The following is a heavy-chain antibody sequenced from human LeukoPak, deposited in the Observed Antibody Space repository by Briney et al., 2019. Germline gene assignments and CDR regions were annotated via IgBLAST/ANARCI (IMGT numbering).Heavy chain of an antibody. J-gene: IGHJ3*02. CDR1: GGSISSTSYY. CDR2: SFYSGST. D-gene: IGHD3-10*01. Sequence: SETLSLTCTVSGGSISSTSYYWGWIRQPPGKGLEWIGGSFYSGSTYYNPSLKSRVTVSLDTSKNQFSLKLSSVTAADTAVYYCTFNLGSGSFGFDMWGQGTMVTVSS. V-gene: IGHV4-39*07. CDR3: TFNLGSGSFGFDM.